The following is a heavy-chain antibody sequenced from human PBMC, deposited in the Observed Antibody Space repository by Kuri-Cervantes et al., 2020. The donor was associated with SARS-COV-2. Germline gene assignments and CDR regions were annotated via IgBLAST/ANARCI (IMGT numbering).Heavy chain of an antibody. Sequence: GSLRLSCTVSDDSISTNYYWGWIRQPPGKGLEWIGIIHHSGNTHYNSSLMSRVTMSVDTFKNQLSLNLRSLTAADTAIYYCARVGYCFGTRCVTYFDPWGQGTLVTVSS. CDR1: DDSISTNYY. D-gene: IGHD2-2*03. CDR3: ARVGYCFGTRCVTYFDP. V-gene: IGHV4-38-2*02. CDR2: IHHSGNT. J-gene: IGHJ5*02.